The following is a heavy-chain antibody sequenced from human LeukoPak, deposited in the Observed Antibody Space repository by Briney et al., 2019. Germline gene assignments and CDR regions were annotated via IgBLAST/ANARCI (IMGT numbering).Heavy chain of an antibody. D-gene: IGHD3-22*01. CDR1: GGSFSGYY. V-gene: IGHV4-34*01. J-gene: IGHJ3*02. Sequence: MPSETLSLTCAVYGGSFSGYYWSWIRQPPGKGLEWIGEINHSGSTNYNPSLKSRVTISVDTSKNQFSLKLSSVTAADTAVYYCARAGRYYDSSGYPDAFDIWGQGTMVTVSS. CDR3: ARAGRYYDSSGYPDAFDI. CDR2: INHSGST.